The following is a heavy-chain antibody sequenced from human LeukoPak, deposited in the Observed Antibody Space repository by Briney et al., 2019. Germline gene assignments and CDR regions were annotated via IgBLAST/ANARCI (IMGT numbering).Heavy chain of an antibody. J-gene: IGHJ5*02. CDR2: IYPGDSDT. D-gene: IGHD3-10*01. V-gene: IGHV5-51*01. CDR1: GYSFTSYW. CDR3: ARRDAYYYGSGRYNWFDP. Sequence: GESLKISCKGSGYSFTSYWIGWVRQMPGKGLEWMGIIYPGDSDTRYSPSFQGQVTISADKSISTAYLQWSSLKASDTAMYYCARRDAYYYGSGRYNWFDPWGQGTLVTVSS.